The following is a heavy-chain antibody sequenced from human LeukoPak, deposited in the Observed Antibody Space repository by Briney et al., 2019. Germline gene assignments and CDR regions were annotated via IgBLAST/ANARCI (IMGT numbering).Heavy chain of an antibody. D-gene: IGHD6-19*01. CDR2: INPNSGGT. CDR3: ARAPYSSGWYDLGWLDP. Sequence: ASVKVSCKASGYTFTGYYMHWVRQAPGQGLEWMGWINPNSGGTNYAQKFQGRVTMTRDTSISTAYMELSRLRSDDTAVYYCARAPYSSGWYDLGWLDPWGQGTLVTVSS. J-gene: IGHJ5*02. V-gene: IGHV1-2*02. CDR1: GYTFTGYY.